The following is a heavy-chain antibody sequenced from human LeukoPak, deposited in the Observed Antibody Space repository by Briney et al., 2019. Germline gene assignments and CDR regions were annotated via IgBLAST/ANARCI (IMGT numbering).Heavy chain of an antibody. D-gene: IGHD3-22*01. CDR1: GFTLSSYA. CDR2: ISGSGGST. CDR3: ARGTYYYDSYFDY. J-gene: IGHJ4*02. V-gene: IGHV3-23*01. Sequence: GGSLRLSCAASGFTLSSYAMSWVRQAPGKGLEWVSAISGSGGSTYYADSVKGRFTISRDNAKNSLYLQMNSLRAEDTAVYYCARGTYYYDSYFDYWGQGTLVTVSS.